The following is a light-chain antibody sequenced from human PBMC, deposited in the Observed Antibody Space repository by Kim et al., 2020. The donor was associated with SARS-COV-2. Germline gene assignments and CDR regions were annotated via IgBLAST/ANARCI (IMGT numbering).Light chain of an antibody. CDR2: EVS. CDR1: SSDVGSYNL. V-gene: IGLV2-23*02. CDR3: CSYAGSSTFE. Sequence: QSALTQPASVSGSPGQSITISCTGTSSDVGSYNLDSWYQQHPGKAPKLMIYEVSKRPSGVSNRFSGSKSGNTASLTISGLQAEDEADYYCCSYAGSSTFEFGGGTQLTVL. J-gene: IGLJ3*02.